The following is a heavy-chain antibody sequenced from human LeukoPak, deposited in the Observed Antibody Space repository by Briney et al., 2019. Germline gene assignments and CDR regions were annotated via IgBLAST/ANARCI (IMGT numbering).Heavy chain of an antibody. CDR1: GFTFSNYA. J-gene: IGHJ4*02. CDR3: AKGSHTRPYSCLDF. Sequence: GGSLRLSCAASGFTFSNYAMTWVRQAPGRGLEWVSVISGSGDRTFHAGSVEGRFTITRDSSKNTLYLQMNGLRAEDPALYYCAKGSHTRPYSCLDFWGQGTLVTVSS. D-gene: IGHD2-21*01. CDR2: ISGSGDRT. V-gene: IGHV3-23*01.